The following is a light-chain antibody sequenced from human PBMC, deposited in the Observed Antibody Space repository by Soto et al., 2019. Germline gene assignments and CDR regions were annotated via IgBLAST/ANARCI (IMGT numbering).Light chain of an antibody. CDR2: RNN. Sequence: QSVLTQPPSASGTPGQRVTISCSGSSSNIESNHVYWYQQLPGTAPRLLIYRNNQRPSGVPDRFSGSKSGTSASLAISALRSEDEADYYCTVWDDSLRGRLFGGGTTLTVL. CDR1: SSNIESNH. CDR3: TVWDDSLRGRL. V-gene: IGLV1-47*01. J-gene: IGLJ2*01.